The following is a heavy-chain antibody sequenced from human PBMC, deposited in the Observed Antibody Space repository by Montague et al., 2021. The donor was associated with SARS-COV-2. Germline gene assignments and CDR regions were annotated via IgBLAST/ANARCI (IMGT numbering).Heavy chain of an antibody. CDR3: ARYGCYFEH. CDR2: IYHDGST. CDR1: GGSIRSYY. V-gene: IGHV4-59*03. D-gene: IGHD3-16*01. Sequence: SETLSLTCTVSGGSIRSYYWTWIRQTPGKGLEWIGYIYHDGSTNYNPSLTSRVRMSVDSSKNKFAVWLSSVTAADTDVYYCARYGCYFEHWGQGTLVTVSS. J-gene: IGHJ4*02.